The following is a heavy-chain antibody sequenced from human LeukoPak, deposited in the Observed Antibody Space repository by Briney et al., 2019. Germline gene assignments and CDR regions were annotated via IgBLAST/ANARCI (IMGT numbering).Heavy chain of an antibody. Sequence: GAPLILSCAAPGFTFSNYWMGSVRQAPGKGLVWISRINTDDRSPYYADSVKGRFTIPRDNAKNTLYLQMNSLRAEDTALYYCAKEEGYWFDPWGQGTLVTVSS. CDR1: GFTFSNYW. J-gene: IGHJ5*02. CDR2: INTDDRSP. CDR3: AKEEGYWFDP. V-gene: IGHV3-74*01.